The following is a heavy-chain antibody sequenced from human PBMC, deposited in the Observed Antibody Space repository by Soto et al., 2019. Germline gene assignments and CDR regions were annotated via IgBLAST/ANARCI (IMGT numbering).Heavy chain of an antibody. CDR3: AKDGDRTYCSDGNCAFFDS. V-gene: IGHV3-33*06. Sequence: QVHLVESGGGVVQPGGSLRLYCAASGFTFNKYGIHWVRQAPGKGLEWVAVIWHDGSEKYYADSVKDRFTISRDNSKKMVYLQMKSLRVDDTATYYCAKDGDRTYCSDGNCAFFDSWGQGALVTVSS. D-gene: IGHD2-15*01. CDR1: GFTFNKYG. J-gene: IGHJ4*02. CDR2: IWHDGSEK.